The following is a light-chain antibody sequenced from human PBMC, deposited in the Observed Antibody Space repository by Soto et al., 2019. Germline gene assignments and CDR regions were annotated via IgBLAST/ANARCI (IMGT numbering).Light chain of an antibody. CDR3: QQRGNWPLT. V-gene: IGKV3-11*01. CDR1: QSVSSY. CDR2: DAS. J-gene: IGKJ4*01. Sequence: ETVLTQSPATLSLSPGERATLSCRASQSVSSYLAWYQQKPGQAPRLLIYDASNRATGIPARFSGSGSGTDFTLTISSMEPEDFAVYYCQQRGNWPLTFGGGTK.